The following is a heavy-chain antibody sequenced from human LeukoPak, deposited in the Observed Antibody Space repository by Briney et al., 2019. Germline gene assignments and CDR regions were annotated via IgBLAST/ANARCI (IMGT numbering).Heavy chain of an antibody. J-gene: IGHJ4*02. Sequence: PGESLKISCKGSGYSFTSYWIGWVRQMPGKGLEWMGIIYPGDSDTRYSPSFQGQVTISADKSISTAYLQWSSLKASDTAMYYCATSTWGMTTVPGEFDYWGQGTLVTVSS. CDR3: ATSTWGMTTVPGEFDY. D-gene: IGHD4-17*01. CDR2: IYPGDSDT. V-gene: IGHV5-51*01. CDR1: GYSFTSYW.